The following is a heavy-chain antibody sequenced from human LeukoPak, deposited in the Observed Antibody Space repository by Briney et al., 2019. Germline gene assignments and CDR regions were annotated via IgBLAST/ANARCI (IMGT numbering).Heavy chain of an antibody. V-gene: IGHV3-74*01. CDR2: INSDGSSL. CDR3: ARSRYTGSHFDY. J-gene: IGHJ4*02. D-gene: IGHD1-26*01. CDR1: GFTFSSYW. Sequence: GGTLRLSCAASGFTFSSYWVQWVRQAPGKGLVWISRINSDGSSLSYADSVKGRFTISRDNAKNTVYLQMNSLRAEDTAVYYCARSRYTGSHFDYWGQGTLVTVSS.